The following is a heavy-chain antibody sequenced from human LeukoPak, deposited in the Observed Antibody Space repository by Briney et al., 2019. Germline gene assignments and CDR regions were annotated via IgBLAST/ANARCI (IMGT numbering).Heavy chain of an antibody. CDR3: ASDFRDYFDY. J-gene: IGHJ4*02. V-gene: IGHV3-74*01. Sequence: GGSLRLSCGASGFTFTNYWMHWVRQAPGQGLVWVSRINTDGGSTTYADSLKGRVTIPRDNAKTTPYLQMNSLRAEDTAMYYCASDFRDYFDYWGQGTLVTVSS. CDR2: INTDGGST. CDR1: GFTFTNYW.